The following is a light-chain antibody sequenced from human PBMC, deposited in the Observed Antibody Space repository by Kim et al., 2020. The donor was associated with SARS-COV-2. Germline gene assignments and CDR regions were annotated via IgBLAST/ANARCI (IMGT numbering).Light chain of an antibody. CDR1: SSKIGSTA. CDR3: AAWDDTLNVWV. CDR2: TND. J-gene: IGLJ3*02. V-gene: IGLV1-44*01. Sequence: GQRVTSSCSGSSSKIGSTAVNWYQQLPGTAPKLLIYTNDQRPSGVPDRFSGSKSGTSASLAIGGLQSEDEADYYCAAWDDTLNVWVFGGGTQLTVL.